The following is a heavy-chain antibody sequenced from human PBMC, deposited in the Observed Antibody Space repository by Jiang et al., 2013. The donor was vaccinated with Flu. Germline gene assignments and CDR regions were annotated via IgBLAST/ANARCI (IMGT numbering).Heavy chain of an antibody. CDR1: GDSVSSNSAA. V-gene: IGHV6-1*01. CDR2: TYYRSKWYN. J-gene: IGHJ6*02. D-gene: IGHD3-22*01. Sequence: SQTLSLTCSISGDSVSSNSAAWNWIRQSPSRGLEWLGRTYYRSKWYNDYAVSVKSRITINPDTSKNQFSLQLEFVAPEDTAVYFCARDSIEGPYYRAYGMDVWGQGTTVTVSS. CDR3: ARDSIEGPYYRAYGMDV.